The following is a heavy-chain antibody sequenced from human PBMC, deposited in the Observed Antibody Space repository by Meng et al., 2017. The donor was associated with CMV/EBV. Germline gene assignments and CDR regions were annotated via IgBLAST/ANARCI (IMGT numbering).Heavy chain of an antibody. D-gene: IGHD3-16*01. CDR1: GVTVSSNSAA. Sequence: QGQRQTSGPGLVKPSQTLSLTCAISGVTVSSNSAAWTWIRQSPSRGLEWLGRTYYRSKWYNDYAVSVKSRITINPDRSMYQFSRRLYAVATEWTCGYYGALNVGAPFDYWGQGTLVTVSS. V-gene: IGHV6-1*01. J-gene: IGHJ4*02. CDR3: ALNVGAPFDY. CDR2: TYYRSKWYN.